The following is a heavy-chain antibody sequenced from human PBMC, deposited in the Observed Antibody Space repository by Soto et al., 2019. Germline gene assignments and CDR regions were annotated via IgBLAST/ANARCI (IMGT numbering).Heavy chain of an antibody. V-gene: IGHV4-39*01. CDR2: INYSGST. D-gene: IGHD6-25*01. J-gene: IGHJ4*02. CDR1: GGSLSNNTYY. Sequence: SETLSLTWPVSGGSLSNNTYYWVWIRQPPGKGLEWIGSINYSGSTYHNPSLKSRVTISVDASKNQFSLKLTSVTAADTAIYYCAKHAALDYWGQGPLVTVSS. CDR3: AKHAALDY.